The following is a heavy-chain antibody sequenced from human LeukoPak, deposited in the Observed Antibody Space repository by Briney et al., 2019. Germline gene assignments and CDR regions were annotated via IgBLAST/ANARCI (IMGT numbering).Heavy chain of an antibody. CDR1: GHILISYY. Sequence: GASVKVSCKASGHILISYYIHWVRQAPGQGLEWMGVINPSDGSTNYAQKFQGRVTMTRDTSATTVYLDLSGLTFEDTAVYYCASDVAREFDHWGQGTLVTVSS. D-gene: IGHD5-24*01. V-gene: IGHV1-46*01. CDR2: INPSDGST. J-gene: IGHJ4*02. CDR3: ASDVAREFDH.